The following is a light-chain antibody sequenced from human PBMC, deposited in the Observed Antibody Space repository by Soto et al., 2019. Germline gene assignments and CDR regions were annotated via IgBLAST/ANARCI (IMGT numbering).Light chain of an antibody. J-gene: IGKJ1*01. CDR2: ETS. CDR1: QSFTAFY. V-gene: IGKV3-20*01. Sequence: EIVFSPSPCTLSLSPGESSTLSCKTSQSFTAFYFSFYHQKPXQAXXXXIYETSSRTTGTPDRFSGGGSGTDFTLTISRLEPEDFAVYYCQQYGNSPTFGPGTKV. CDR3: QQYGNSPT.